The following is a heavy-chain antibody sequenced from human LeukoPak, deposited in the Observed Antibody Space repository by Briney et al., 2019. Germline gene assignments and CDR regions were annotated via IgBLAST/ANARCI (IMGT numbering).Heavy chain of an antibody. CDR1: GFTFSSYA. J-gene: IGHJ5*02. D-gene: IGHD2-2*01. V-gene: IGHV3-23*01. CDR2: ISGSGDST. CDR3: GVDIVVVPGAPNWFDP. Sequence: GGSLRPSCAASGFTFSSYAMSWVRQAPGKGLEWVSAISGSGDSTYYADSVKGRFTTSRDNTKNTLYLQMNSLRAEDTAVYYCGVDIVVVPGAPNWFDPWGQGTLVTVSS.